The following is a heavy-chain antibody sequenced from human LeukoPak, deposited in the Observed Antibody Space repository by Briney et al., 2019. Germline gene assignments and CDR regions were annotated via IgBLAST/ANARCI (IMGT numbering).Heavy chain of an antibody. CDR3: AREELDYYGSGSSSDY. Sequence: ASVKVSCKASGYTFTGYYMHWVRQAPGQGLEWMGWINPNSGGTNYAQKFQGWVTMTTDTSTSTAYMELRSLRSDDTAVYYCAREELDYYGSGSSSDYWGQGTLVTVSS. CDR2: INPNSGGT. J-gene: IGHJ4*02. CDR1: GYTFTGYY. D-gene: IGHD3-10*01. V-gene: IGHV1-2*04.